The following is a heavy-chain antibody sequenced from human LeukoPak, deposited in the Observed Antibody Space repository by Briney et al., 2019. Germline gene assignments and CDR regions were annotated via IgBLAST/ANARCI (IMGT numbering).Heavy chain of an antibody. J-gene: IGHJ4*02. CDR1: GFTFSSYS. V-gene: IGHV3-21*01. D-gene: IGHD3-22*01. Sequence: PGGSLRLSCAASGFTFSSYSMNWVRQAPGKGLQWVSSITSSSSYIYYADSVKGRFTTSRDNAKNSLYLQMNSLRAEDTAVYYCARHVVAVGFDYWGQGTLVTVSS. CDR3: ARHVVAVGFDY. CDR2: ITSSSSYI.